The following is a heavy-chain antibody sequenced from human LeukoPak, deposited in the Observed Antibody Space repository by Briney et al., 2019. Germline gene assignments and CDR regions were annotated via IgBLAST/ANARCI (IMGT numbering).Heavy chain of an antibody. J-gene: IGHJ4*02. CDR1: GGSISSYY. CDR2: IYYSGST. Sequence: TPSETLSLTCTVSGGSISSYYWSWIRQPPGKGLEWIGYIYYSGSTNYNPSLKSRVTISVDTSKNQFSLKLSSVTAADTAVYYCARVVVSHFDYWGQGTLVTVSS. CDR3: ARVVVSHFDY. D-gene: IGHD3-22*01. V-gene: IGHV4-59*01.